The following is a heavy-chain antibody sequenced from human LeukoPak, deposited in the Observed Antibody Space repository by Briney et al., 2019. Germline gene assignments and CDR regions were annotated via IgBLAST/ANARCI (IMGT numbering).Heavy chain of an antibody. CDR1: GLTVSSNY. CDR3: ARKATDRSTLSAKKGYFDF. J-gene: IGHJ4*02. V-gene: IGHV3-53*01. CDR2: IYSGGDT. D-gene: IGHD2/OR15-2a*01. Sequence: PGGSLRLSCAASGLTVSSNYMSWVRQAPGKGLEWVSVIYSGGDTYYADSVKGRFTISRDNAEHSLYLQLDSLRAEDTAVYYCARKATDRSTLSAKKGYFDFWGQGTLVTVSS.